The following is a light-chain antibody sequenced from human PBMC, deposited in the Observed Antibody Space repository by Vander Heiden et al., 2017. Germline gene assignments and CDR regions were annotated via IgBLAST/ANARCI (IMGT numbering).Light chain of an antibody. V-gene: IGKV1D-12*01. J-gene: IGKJ4*01. CDR2: GAS. CDR1: HGLSTY. CDR3: QQANSLPLT. Sequence: MTQSPSSVSASVGDRVTITCRASHGLSTYLVWYQQNPGKAPKLLIYGASSLQSGVPSRFSGSGSGTDFTLTISSLQPEDFATYYCQQANSLPLTFGGGTTVEI.